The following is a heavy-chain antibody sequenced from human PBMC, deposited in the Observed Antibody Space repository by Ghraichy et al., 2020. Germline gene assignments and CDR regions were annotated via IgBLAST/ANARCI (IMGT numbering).Heavy chain of an antibody. CDR2: IIPILGRA. Sequence: SVKVSCKASGGTFSSYSISWVRQAPGQGLDWMGRIIPILGRANYAQKFQGRVTITADTSSSTTNMELRSLRSEDTAVYYCARILAAAGHEYFHHWGQGTLVTVSS. CDR1: GGTFSSYS. J-gene: IGHJ1*01. D-gene: IGHD6-13*01. CDR3: ARILAAAGHEYFHH. V-gene: IGHV1-69*02.